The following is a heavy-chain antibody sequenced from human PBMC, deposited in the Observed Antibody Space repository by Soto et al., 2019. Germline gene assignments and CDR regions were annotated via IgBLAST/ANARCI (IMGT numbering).Heavy chain of an antibody. CDR1: GGSFSGYY. Sequence: PSETLSLTCGVYGGSFSGYYWSWIRQPPGKGLEWIGEINHSGSTNYNPSLKSRVTISVDTSKNQFSLKLRSVTAADTAVYYCATDYGDYYYYGMDVWGQGTTVTVSS. J-gene: IGHJ6*02. D-gene: IGHD4-17*01. CDR3: ATDYGDYYYYGMDV. V-gene: IGHV4-34*01. CDR2: INHSGST.